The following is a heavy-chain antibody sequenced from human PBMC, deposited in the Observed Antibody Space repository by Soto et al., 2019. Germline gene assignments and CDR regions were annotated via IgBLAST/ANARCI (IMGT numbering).Heavy chain of an antibody. CDR1: GYTFTSYY. Sequence: ASVKVSCKASGYTFTSYYMHWVRQAPGQGLEWMGIINPSGGSTSYAQKFQGRVTMTRDTSTSTVYMELSSLRSEDTAVYYCARDLGGCSSTSFSDRTYYSHGMDVWGQGTTVTVS. J-gene: IGHJ6*02. CDR2: INPSGGST. V-gene: IGHV1-46*01. D-gene: IGHD2-2*01. CDR3: ARDLGGCSSTSFSDRTYYSHGMDV.